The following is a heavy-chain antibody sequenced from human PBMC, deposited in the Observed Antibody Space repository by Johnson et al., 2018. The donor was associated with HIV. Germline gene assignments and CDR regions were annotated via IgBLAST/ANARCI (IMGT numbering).Heavy chain of an antibody. Sequence: VQLVESGGGLIQPGGSLRLSCAVSGLSVSINYITWVRQAPGKGLEWVSVIYSGGSTFYADSVKGRFTISRDNSKNTLYLQMNSLRTEDTAVYYCAKAVTGEGAFDIWGQGTMVTVSS. CDR2: IYSGGST. CDR3: AKAVTGEGAFDI. D-gene: IGHD7-27*01. J-gene: IGHJ3*02. V-gene: IGHV3-53*01. CDR1: GLSVSINY.